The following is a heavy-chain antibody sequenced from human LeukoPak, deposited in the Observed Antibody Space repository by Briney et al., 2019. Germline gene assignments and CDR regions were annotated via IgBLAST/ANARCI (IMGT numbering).Heavy chain of an antibody. Sequence: GGSLRLSCAASGFTVSSNYMSWVRQAPGKGLEWVSLIYTGGSSYYADSVKGRFTISRDTSINTLYLQMNSLRVEDAVVYYCARVTLGFDSRTYYPTTFDYWGQGTQVTVSS. CDR3: ARVTLGFDSRTYYPTTFDY. J-gene: IGHJ4*02. CDR1: GFTVSSNY. CDR2: IYTGGSS. V-gene: IGHV3-53*01. D-gene: IGHD3-22*01.